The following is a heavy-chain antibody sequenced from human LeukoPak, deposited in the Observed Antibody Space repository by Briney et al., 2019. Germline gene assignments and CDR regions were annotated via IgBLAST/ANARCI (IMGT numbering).Heavy chain of an antibody. V-gene: IGHV5-51*01. Sequence: GESLKISCKGFGYTFATYWIGWVRQMPGKGPEWMGTIYPSDSDTRYSPSFQGHVTISADKSITTAYLQWSSLKASDTAMYYCARRGAGLWHFDYWGQGALVTASS. J-gene: IGHJ4*02. CDR1: GYTFATYW. CDR2: IYPSDSDT. D-gene: IGHD5-18*01. CDR3: ARRGAGLWHFDY.